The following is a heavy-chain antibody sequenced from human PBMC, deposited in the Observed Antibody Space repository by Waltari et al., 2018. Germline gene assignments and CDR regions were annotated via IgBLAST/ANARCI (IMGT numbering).Heavy chain of an antibody. D-gene: IGHD3-3*01. CDR3: ARDGSYYDFWSGYTYYYYGMDV. J-gene: IGHJ6*02. CDR1: GFTFSDHY. Sequence: EVQLVESGGGLVQPGGSLRLSCAASGFTFSDHYMDWVRQAPGKGLEWVCRTRNKANSYTTEYAASVKGRFTISRDDSKNSLYLQMNSLKTEDTAVYYCARDGSYYDFWSGYTYYYYGMDVWGQGTTVTVSS. V-gene: IGHV3-72*01. CDR2: TRNKANSYTT.